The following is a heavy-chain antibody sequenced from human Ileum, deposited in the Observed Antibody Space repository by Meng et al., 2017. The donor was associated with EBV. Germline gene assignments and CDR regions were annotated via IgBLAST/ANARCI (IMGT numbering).Heavy chain of an antibody. CDR2: KYHSGST. V-gene: IGHV4-30-4*01. D-gene: IGHD3-9*01. CDR1: GGSISSSGNA. Sequence: QVPLQWSGPVVVRRSATLSFTCSVSGGSISSSGNAWSWIRQPPGKGLEWIGYKYHSGSTYYNPSLKSRVTMSVDTSRNQFSLKLSSVTAADTAVYYCARRGGYDILTPVGWFDPWGQGTLVTVSS. J-gene: IGHJ5*02. CDR3: ARRGGYDILTPVGWFDP.